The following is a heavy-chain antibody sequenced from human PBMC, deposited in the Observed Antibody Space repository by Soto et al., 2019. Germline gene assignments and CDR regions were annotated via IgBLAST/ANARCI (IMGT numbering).Heavy chain of an antibody. Sequence: EVQLVESGGGLVQPGRSLRLSCAASGFTSDHYAMHWVRQAPGKGLEWVSGISKNSGSTGYADSVKGRFTISRDDAKNSLYLQMNSLRAEDTALYYCAKDLYSSDSGPDYWGQGTLVTVSS. CDR2: ISKNSGST. D-gene: IGHD3-22*01. CDR1: GFTSDHYA. J-gene: IGHJ4*02. V-gene: IGHV3-9*02. CDR3: AKDLYSSDSGPDY.